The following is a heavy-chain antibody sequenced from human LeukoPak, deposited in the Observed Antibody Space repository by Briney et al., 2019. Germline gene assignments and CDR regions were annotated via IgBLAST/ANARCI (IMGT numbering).Heavy chain of an antibody. CDR3: AREAAADVSVFDY. Sequence: GGSLRLSCAASGFTFSSYSMNWVRQAPGKGLEWVSSISSSSSYIYYADSVKGRFTISRDNAKNSLYLQMNSLRAEDTAVYYCAREAAADVSVFDYWGQGTLVTVSS. D-gene: IGHD6-13*01. CDR1: GFTFSSYS. CDR2: ISSSSSYI. V-gene: IGHV3-21*01. J-gene: IGHJ4*02.